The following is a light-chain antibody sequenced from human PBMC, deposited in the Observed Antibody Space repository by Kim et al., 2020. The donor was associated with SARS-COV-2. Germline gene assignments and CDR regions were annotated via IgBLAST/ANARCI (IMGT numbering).Light chain of an antibody. CDR1: QSVSSY. CDR2: DVS. CDR3: QQRSNWPRNT. J-gene: IGKJ5*01. Sequence: SPGERATLSCRASQSVSSYLAWYQQKPGQAPRLLIYDVSNRATGIPARFSGSGSGTDFTLTSSSLEPEDSAVYYWQQRSNWPRNTFGQGTRLEIK. V-gene: IGKV3-11*01.